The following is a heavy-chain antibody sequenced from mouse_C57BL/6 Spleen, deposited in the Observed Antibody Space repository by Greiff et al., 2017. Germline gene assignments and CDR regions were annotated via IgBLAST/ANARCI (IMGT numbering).Heavy chain of an antibody. CDR1: GYSITSGYY. J-gene: IGHJ3*01. Sequence: EVQLQESGPGLVKPSQSLSLTCSVTGYSITSGYYWNWIRQFPGNKLEWMGYISYDGSNNYNPSLKNRISITRDTSKNQFFLKLNSVTTEDTATYYCASCYDYDSFAYWGQGTLVTVSA. CDR2: ISYDGSN. CDR3: ASCYDYDSFAY. V-gene: IGHV3-6*01. D-gene: IGHD2-4*01.